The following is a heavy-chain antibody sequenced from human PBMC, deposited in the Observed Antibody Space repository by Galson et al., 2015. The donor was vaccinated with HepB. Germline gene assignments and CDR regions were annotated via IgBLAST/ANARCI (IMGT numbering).Heavy chain of an antibody. Sequence: SETLSLTCTVSGGSISSSSYYWGWIRQPPGKGLEWIGSIYYSGSTYYNPSLKSRVTISVDTSKNQFSLKLSSVTAADTAVYYCASTIFGVVNHNWFDPWGQGTLVTVSS. CDR3: ASTIFGVVNHNWFDP. CDR2: IYYSGST. CDR1: GGSISSSSYY. D-gene: IGHD3-3*01. J-gene: IGHJ5*02. V-gene: IGHV4-39*01.